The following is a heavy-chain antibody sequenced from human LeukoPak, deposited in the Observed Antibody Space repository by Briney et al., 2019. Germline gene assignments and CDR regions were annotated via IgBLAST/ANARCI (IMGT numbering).Heavy chain of an antibody. J-gene: IGHJ6*03. V-gene: IGHV3-21*01. CDR2: IGSSSSYI. Sequence: GGSLRLSCAASGFTFSSYSMNWVRQAPGKGLEWVSSIGSSSSYIYYADSVKGRFTISRDNAKNSLYLQMNSLRAEDTAVYYCARMMDTMVRGVIPRYYYYMDVWGKGTTVTISS. D-gene: IGHD3-10*01. CDR1: GFTFSSYS. CDR3: ARMMDTMVRGVIPRYYYYMDV.